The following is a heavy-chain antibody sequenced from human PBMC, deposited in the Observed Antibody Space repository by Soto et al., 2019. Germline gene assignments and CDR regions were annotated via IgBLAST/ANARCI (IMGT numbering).Heavy chain of an antibody. V-gene: IGHV4-39*01. D-gene: IGHD3-22*01. Sequence: PSETLSLTCTVSGGSISDNDYYWSWIRQPPGKGLEWIGTISHTGTAYYNPSLESRVAVSVGTSENQFSLNLSSVTAADTAVYYCARLAYDANCFNVYGHDAFDLWGQGTMVPVSS. CDR3: ARLAYDANCFNVYGHDAFDL. CDR2: ISHTGTA. CDR1: GGSISDNDYY. J-gene: IGHJ3*01.